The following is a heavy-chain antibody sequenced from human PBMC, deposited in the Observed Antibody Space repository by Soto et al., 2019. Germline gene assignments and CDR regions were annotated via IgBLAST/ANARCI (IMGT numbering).Heavy chain of an antibody. V-gene: IGHV4-30-2*01. D-gene: IGHD3-10*01. CDR1: GGSISSGGYS. CDR2: IYHSGST. CDR3: ARLLWFGESKTYYFDY. J-gene: IGHJ4*02. Sequence: LSLTCAVSGGSISSGGYSWSWIRQPPGKGLEWIGYIYHSGSTYYNPSLKSRVTISVDRSKNQFSLKLSSVTAADTAVYYCARLLWFGESKTYYFDYWGQGTLVTVS.